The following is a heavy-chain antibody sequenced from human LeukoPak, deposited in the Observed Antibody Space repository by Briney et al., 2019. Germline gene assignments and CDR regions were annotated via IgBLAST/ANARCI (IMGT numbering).Heavy chain of an antibody. Sequence: GASVKVSCKASGYTFTSYGINWVRQAPGQGLEWMGWISAYNGNTNYAQKLQGRVTMTTDTSTSTAYMELRSLRSDDTAVYYCARGEAAAAADWYFDLWGRGTLVTVSS. D-gene: IGHD6-13*01. V-gene: IGHV1-18*01. CDR3: ARGEAAAAADWYFDL. CDR2: ISAYNGNT. J-gene: IGHJ2*01. CDR1: GYTFTSYG.